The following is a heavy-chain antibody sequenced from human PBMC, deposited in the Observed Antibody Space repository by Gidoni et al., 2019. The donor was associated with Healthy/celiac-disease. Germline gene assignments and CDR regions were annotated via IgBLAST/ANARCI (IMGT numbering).Heavy chain of an antibody. CDR2: IYTRGST. CDR3: ARDSPNLNYSFDY. CDR1: GGFISSYY. J-gene: IGHJ4*02. V-gene: IGHV4-4*07. Sequence: QVQLQESGPGLVKPSETLSPTCTVSGGFISSYYWSWIRQPAGKGLAWIGRIYTRGSTTYHPSLKSRVTMSVDTSKNQFSLKLSSVTAADTAVYYCARDSPNLNYSFDYWGQGTLVTVSS. D-gene: IGHD1-7*01.